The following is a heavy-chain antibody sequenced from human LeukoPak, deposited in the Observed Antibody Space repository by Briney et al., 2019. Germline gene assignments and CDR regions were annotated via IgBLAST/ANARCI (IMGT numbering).Heavy chain of an antibody. Sequence: PGGSLRLSCAASGFTFDDYGMSWVRQAPGKGLEWVSGINWNGGSTGYADSVKGRFTISRDNAKNSLYLQMNSLRAEDTALYYCARGRRGIVGAAYFDYWGQGTLVTVSS. J-gene: IGHJ4*02. CDR3: ARGRRGIVGAAYFDY. V-gene: IGHV3-20*04. D-gene: IGHD1-26*01. CDR2: INWNGGST. CDR1: GFTFDDYG.